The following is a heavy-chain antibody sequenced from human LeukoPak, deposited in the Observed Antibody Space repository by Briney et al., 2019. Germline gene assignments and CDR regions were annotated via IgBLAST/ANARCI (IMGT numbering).Heavy chain of an antibody. D-gene: IGHD6-13*01. CDR3: ASNQKTGYSSSWYVGDVPHY. J-gene: IGHJ4*02. V-gene: IGHV3-30-3*01. CDR2: ISSDGSNK. Sequence: GGSLRLSCAASGFTLSSYAMHWVRQAPGEGLEWVAVISSDGSNKYYADSVKGRFTISRDNSKNTLYLQMNSLRAEDTAVYYCASNQKTGYSSSWYVGDVPHYWGQGTLVTVSS. CDR1: GFTLSSYA.